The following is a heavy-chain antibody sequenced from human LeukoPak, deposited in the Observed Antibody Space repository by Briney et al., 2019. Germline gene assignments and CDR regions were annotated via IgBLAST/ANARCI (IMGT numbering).Heavy chain of an antibody. D-gene: IGHD6-19*01. CDR3: ARASYSSYGMDV. CDR1: GDSVSSNSAA. Sequence: SQTLSLTCGISGDSVSSNSAAWNWIRQSPSRGLEWLGRTYYRSKWYNEYAVSVKRRVTINPDTSQNQFSLHLDSVTPEDTAVYYCARASYSSYGMDVWGQGTTMTVSS. V-gene: IGHV6-1*01. CDR2: TYYRSKWYN. J-gene: IGHJ6*02.